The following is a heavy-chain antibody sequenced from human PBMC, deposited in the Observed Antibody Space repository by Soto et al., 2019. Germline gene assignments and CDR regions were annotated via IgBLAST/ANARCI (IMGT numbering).Heavy chain of an antibody. Sequence: QVQLVESGGGEVQPGRSLRLSCADSGFTLSSYAIHWVRQAPGKGLEWVAVISDDGGNKDYADSVKGRFTISRDKSKNTVYLQMNSLRGDDTAVYYCATPVVGPVGSDYWGQGTLVTVSS. V-gene: IGHV3-30-3*01. CDR3: ATPVVGPVGSDY. J-gene: IGHJ4*02. CDR2: ISDDGGNK. D-gene: IGHD6-19*01. CDR1: GFTLSSYA.